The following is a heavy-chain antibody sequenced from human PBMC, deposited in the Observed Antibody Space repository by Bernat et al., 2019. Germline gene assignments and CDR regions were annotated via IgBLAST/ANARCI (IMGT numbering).Heavy chain of an antibody. V-gene: IGHV3-23*01. D-gene: IGHD4-17*01. CDR2: ISGSGGST. CDR1: GFTFSTYA. CDR3: ARHDYGDYAGPWYFDL. Sequence: EVQLLESGGDLVQPGGSLRLSCAASGFTFSTYAMSWVRQAPGKGLEWVSTISGSGGSTSFPDSVKCRFTISRDNSNNTLYLQMNSLRAEDTAVYYCARHDYGDYAGPWYFDLWGRGTLVTVSS. J-gene: IGHJ2*01.